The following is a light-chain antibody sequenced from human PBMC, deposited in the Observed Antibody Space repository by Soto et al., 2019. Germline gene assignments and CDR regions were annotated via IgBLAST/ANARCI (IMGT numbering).Light chain of an antibody. J-gene: IGKJ4*01. V-gene: IGKV3-15*01. CDR3: QQYNNWPPLT. CDR2: GAS. Sequence: EIVLTQSPATLSVSPGGRATLSCRASQSVSGNLAWYQQKPGQAPRLLIYGASTRATGIPARFSGSGSGTEFTLTIRSLQSEDFAVYYCQQYNNWPPLTFGGGTKVEIK. CDR1: QSVSGN.